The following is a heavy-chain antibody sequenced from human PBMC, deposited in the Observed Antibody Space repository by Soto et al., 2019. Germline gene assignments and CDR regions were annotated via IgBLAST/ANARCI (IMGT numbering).Heavy chain of an antibody. Sequence: XXXSCAAXGFSFSNYDMHCVRQVTGKGLEWVSTIGTAGDTYYPGSVKGRFTISRENAKNSLYLQMNSLRAEDTAVYYCXXXXLXXLXYFXYXXXAPLLTLSX. V-gene: IGHV3-13*01. CDR3: XXXXLXXLXYFXY. CDR2: IGTAGDT. CDR1: GFSFSNYD. J-gene: IGHJ4*01.